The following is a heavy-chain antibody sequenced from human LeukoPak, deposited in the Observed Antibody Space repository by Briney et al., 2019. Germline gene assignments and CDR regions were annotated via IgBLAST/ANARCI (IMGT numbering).Heavy chain of an antibody. D-gene: IGHD5-24*01. J-gene: IGHJ4*02. V-gene: IGHV4-59*01. CDR2: IYYSGST. CDR3: ARVRGGTYNHYFDY. Sequence: SETLSLTCTVSGGSISSYYWSWIRQPPGKRLEWIGHIYYSGSTNYNPSLKSRVSISVDTSKNQFSLKLTSITAADTAVYYCARVRGGTYNHYFDYWGQGTLVTVSS. CDR1: GGSISSYY.